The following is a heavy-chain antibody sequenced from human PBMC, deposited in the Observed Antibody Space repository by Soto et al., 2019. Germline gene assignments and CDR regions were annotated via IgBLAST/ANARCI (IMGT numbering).Heavy chain of an antibody. V-gene: IGHV3-30-3*01. Sequence: LRLSCAASGFTFSSYAMHWVRQAPGKGLEWVAVISYDGSNKYYADSVKGRFTISRDNSKNTLYLQMNSLRAEDTAVYYCASPPVVYYDSSGYLVDYWGQGTLVTVPS. CDR2: ISYDGSNK. CDR1: GFTFSSYA. J-gene: IGHJ4*02. CDR3: ASPPVVYYDSSGYLVDY. D-gene: IGHD3-22*01.